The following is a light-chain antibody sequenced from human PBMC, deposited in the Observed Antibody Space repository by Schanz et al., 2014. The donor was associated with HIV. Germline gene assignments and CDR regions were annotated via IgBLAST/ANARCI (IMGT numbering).Light chain of an antibody. Sequence: QSVLTQPPSVSGAPGQWVTVSCSGGSSNIGAGYDVHWYQQLPGTAPKLLIYGDNNRPSGVPDRFSGSKSGTSASLAISGLQSEDEADFYCATWDDSLNAWVFGGGTQLTVL. CDR3: ATWDDSLNAWV. V-gene: IGLV1-40*01. J-gene: IGLJ3*02. CDR1: SSNIGAGYD. CDR2: GDN.